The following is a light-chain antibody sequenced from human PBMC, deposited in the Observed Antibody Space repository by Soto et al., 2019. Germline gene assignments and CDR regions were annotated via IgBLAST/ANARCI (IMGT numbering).Light chain of an antibody. CDR1: QSVSNNY. CDR3: EQYGSSGA. V-gene: IGKV3-20*01. CDR2: GAS. Sequence: EIVLTQSPGTLSLSPGERATLSCRASQSVSNNYLAWYQQKPGQAPRLLIYGASKRPTGIPDRFSGSGSRTDYHLTISRLEADDFAEYYYEQYGSSGAFGQGTKVEIK. J-gene: IGKJ1*01.